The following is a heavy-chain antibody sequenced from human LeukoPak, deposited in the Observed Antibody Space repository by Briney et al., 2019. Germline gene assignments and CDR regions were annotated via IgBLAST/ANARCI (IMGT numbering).Heavy chain of an antibody. Sequence: QPGGSLRLSCAASGFAFSSYSMNWVRQAPGKGLERVSYITSSSSAIYYADAVKGRFTISRDNAKNSLYLQMNSLRAEDTAVYYCARKSGSSGYPFDYWGQGTVVTVSS. CDR2: ITSSSSAI. V-gene: IGHV3-48*01. CDR3: ARKSGSSGYPFDY. D-gene: IGHD3-22*01. J-gene: IGHJ4*02. CDR1: GFAFSSYS.